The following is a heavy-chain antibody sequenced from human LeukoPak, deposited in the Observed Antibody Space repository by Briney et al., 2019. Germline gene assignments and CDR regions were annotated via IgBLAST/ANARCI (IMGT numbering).Heavy chain of an antibody. D-gene: IGHD2/OR15-2a*01. J-gene: IGHJ6*03. V-gene: IGHV1-69*13. CDR1: GGTFSSYA. CDR3: ASDGSTTYYMDV. CDR2: IIPIFGTA. Sequence: SVKVSCKASGGTFSSYAISWVRQAPGQGLEWMGGIIPIFGTANYAQKFQGRVTITADESTSTAYMELSSLRSEDTAVYYCASDGSTTYYMDVWGKRTTVTVSS.